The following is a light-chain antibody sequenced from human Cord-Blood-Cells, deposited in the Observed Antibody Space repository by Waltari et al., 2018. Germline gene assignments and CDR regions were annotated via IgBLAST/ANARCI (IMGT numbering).Light chain of an antibody. CDR2: DVS. Sequence: QSALTQPASVSGSPGQSITISCTGTSSDVGGYNYVSWYQQHPGKAPKLMIYDVSNRPSGVSNRLSGSQSGNPASLTISGLQAGDEADYYCSSYTSSSTWVFGGGTKLTVL. CDR3: SSYTSSSTWV. J-gene: IGLJ3*02. CDR1: SSDVGGYNY. V-gene: IGLV2-14*01.